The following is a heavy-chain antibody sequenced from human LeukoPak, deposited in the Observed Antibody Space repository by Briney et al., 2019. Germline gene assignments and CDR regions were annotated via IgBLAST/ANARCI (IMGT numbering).Heavy chain of an antibody. D-gene: IGHD3-9*01. J-gene: IGHJ4*02. CDR3: AREVRYFALGDY. CDR2: IRYDGSNK. V-gene: IGHV3-30*02. CDR1: GFTFSSYG. Sequence: GGSLRLSCAASGFTFSSYGMHWVRQAPGKGLEWVAFIRYDGSNKYYADSVKGRFTISRDNSKNTLYLQMNSLRAEDTAVYYCAREVRYFALGDYWGQGTLVTVSS.